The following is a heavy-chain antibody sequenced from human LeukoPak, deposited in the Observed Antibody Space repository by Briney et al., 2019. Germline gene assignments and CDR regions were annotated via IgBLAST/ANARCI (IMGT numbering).Heavy chain of an antibody. Sequence: SETLSLTCSVSGGSVSNYYWSWIRQPPGKGLEWIGYVYYTVSTNYNPSLKSRVTMFEDKSKNQFSLRLYSVTVADTAVYYCARHFAYSSSSYFDYWGQGSLVTVSS. J-gene: IGHJ4*02. V-gene: IGHV4-59*08. CDR1: GGSVSNYY. D-gene: IGHD6-6*01. CDR3: ARHFAYSSSSYFDY. CDR2: VYYTVST.